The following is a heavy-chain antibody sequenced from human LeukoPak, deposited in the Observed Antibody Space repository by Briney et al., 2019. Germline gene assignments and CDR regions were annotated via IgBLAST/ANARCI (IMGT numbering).Heavy chain of an antibody. J-gene: IGHJ4*02. CDR3: AREVDMDLGTSSADY. D-gene: IGHD6-6*01. Sequence: ASVKVSCTASGYPFTHHYINWVRQAPGQGLEWVGWINPSSGGTKYAPKFKGRVTMTRDTPVTTVYLEMKNLTSDDTGVFYCAREVDMDLGTSSADYWGQGTLVTVSS. CDR1: GYPFTHHY. V-gene: IGHV1-2*02. CDR2: INPSSGGT.